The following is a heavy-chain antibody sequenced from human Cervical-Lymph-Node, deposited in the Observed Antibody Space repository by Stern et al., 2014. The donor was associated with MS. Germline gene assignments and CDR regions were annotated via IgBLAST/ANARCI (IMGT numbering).Heavy chain of an antibody. CDR3: VRTWRENTFDF. V-gene: IGHV3-48*02. J-gene: IGHJ4*02. CDR1: GFNLRDYS. CDR2: VSNSGTAI. D-gene: IGHD5-24*01. Sequence: EVQLVESGGDLGQPGGALRLSCAASGFNLRDYSMSWVRQAPGKGLEWVSCVSNSGTAIYYADSVKGRFTISRDMASNSVYLQMNSLRDEDTAVYFCVRTWRENTFDFWGQGILVTVSS.